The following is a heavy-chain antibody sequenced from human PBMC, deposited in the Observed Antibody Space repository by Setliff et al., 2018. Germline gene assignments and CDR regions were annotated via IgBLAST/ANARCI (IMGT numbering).Heavy chain of an antibody. Sequence: SETLSLTCTVSGGSISSYYWSWIRQPAGKGLEWIGHIYIGGSANYNPSLKSRVTISVDTSKNQFSLKLSSVTAADTAVYYCAGAGGNSDYFDYWGQGTLVTVSS. V-gene: IGHV4-4*07. J-gene: IGHJ4*02. CDR3: AGAGGNSDYFDY. CDR1: GGSISSYY. CDR2: IYIGGSA. D-gene: IGHD2-21*02.